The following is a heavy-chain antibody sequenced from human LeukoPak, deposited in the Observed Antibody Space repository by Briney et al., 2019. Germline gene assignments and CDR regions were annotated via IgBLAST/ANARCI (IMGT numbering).Heavy chain of an antibody. CDR2: IIPIFGIA. D-gene: IGHD6-19*01. Sequence: SVKVSCKASGGTFTSYAISWVRQAPGQGLEWMGGIIPIFGIANYAQKFQGRVTITADKSTSTAYMELSSLRSEDTAVYYCARGSSGWYWSNFDFDYRGQGTLVTVSS. J-gene: IGHJ4*02. V-gene: IGHV1-69*17. CDR1: GGTFTSYA. CDR3: ARGSSGWYWSNFDFDY.